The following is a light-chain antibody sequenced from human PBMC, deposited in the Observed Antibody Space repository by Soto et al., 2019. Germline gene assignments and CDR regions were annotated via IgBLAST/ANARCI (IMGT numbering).Light chain of an antibody. Sequence: DIVMTQSPDSLAVSLGERATINCKSSQSVLYSSNNKNYLAWYQQKPGQPPKLLIYWASTRESGVPDRFSGSGSGTDFTLTISNLQAEDVAVYYCQQYYTTPLTFGGGIKVDIK. J-gene: IGKJ4*01. CDR2: WAS. CDR1: QSVLYSSNNKNY. CDR3: QQYYTTPLT. V-gene: IGKV4-1*01.